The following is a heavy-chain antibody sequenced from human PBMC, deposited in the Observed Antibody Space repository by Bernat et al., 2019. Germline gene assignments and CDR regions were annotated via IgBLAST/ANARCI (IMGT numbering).Heavy chain of an antibody. CDR1: GDSISSDNHY. V-gene: IGHV4-39*01. D-gene: IGHD3-10*01. CDR2: IYYSGST. CDR3: ARHREVRGFSLDY. Sequence: QVQLQESGPGLVKPSETLSLTCTVSGDSISSDNHYWGWIRQPPGMGLEWIGTIYYSGSTYYNSSLKSRVTISVDTSKNHFSLRLTSVTAADTAVYYCARHREVRGFSLDYWGQGTPVTVSS. J-gene: IGHJ4*02.